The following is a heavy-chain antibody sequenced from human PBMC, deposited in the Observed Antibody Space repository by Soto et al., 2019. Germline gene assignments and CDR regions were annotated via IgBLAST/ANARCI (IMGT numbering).Heavy chain of an antibody. Sequence: PSQTLSLPCAIAGDSVSSNSAAWNWIRQSPSRGLEWLGRTYYRSKWYNDYAVSVKSRITINPDTSKNQFSLQLNSVTPEDTAVYYCARDRCSSTSCYRSYGMDVWGQGTTVTVSS. J-gene: IGHJ6*02. CDR1: GDSVSSNSAA. CDR3: ARDRCSSTSCYRSYGMDV. CDR2: TYYRSKWYN. V-gene: IGHV6-1*01. D-gene: IGHD2-2*01.